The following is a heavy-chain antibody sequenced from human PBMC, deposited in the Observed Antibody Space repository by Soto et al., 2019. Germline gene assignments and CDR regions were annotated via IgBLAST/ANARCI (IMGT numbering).Heavy chain of an antibody. CDR2: IIPIFGTA. Sequence: QVQLVQSGAEVKKPGSSVKVSCKASGGTFSSYAISWVRQAPGQGLEWMGGIIPIFGTANYAQKFQGRVTITADESTSTAYMELSSLRSEDTAVYYCARIPSTYYYGSGSYQSYSYYGMDVWGQGTTVTVSS. J-gene: IGHJ6*02. D-gene: IGHD3-10*01. CDR1: GGTFSSYA. V-gene: IGHV1-69*01. CDR3: ARIPSTYYYGSGSYQSYSYYGMDV.